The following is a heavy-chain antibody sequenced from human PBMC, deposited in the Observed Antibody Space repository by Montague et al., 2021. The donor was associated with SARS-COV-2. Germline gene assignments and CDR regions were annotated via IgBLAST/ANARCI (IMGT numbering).Heavy chain of an antibody. CDR3: ARDRGQTYYDILTGRALSVDFANGMDV. D-gene: IGHD3-9*01. V-gene: IGHV4-61*01. J-gene: IGHJ6*02. CDR1: GGSVSSGSYY. CDR2: IYYSGST. Sequence: SETLSLTCTLSGGSVSSGSYYWSWIRQPPGKGLEWIGYIYYSGSTNYXPSLKSRVTISVDTSKNQFSLKLSSVTAADTAVYYCARDRGQTYYDILTGRALSVDFANGMDVWGQGTTVTVSS.